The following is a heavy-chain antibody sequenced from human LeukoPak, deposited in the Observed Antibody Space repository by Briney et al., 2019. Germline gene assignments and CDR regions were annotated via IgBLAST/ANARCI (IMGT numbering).Heavy chain of an antibody. CDR3: ARDPMIVVVTPGYFDY. CDR2: IIPILGIA. Sequence: SVKVSCKASGGTFSSYAISWVRQAPGQGLEWMGRIIPILGIANYAQKFQGRVTITADKSTSTAYMELSSLRSEDTAVYYCARDPMIVVVTPGYFDYWGQGTLVTVSS. V-gene: IGHV1-69*04. D-gene: IGHD3-22*01. CDR1: GGTFSSYA. J-gene: IGHJ4*02.